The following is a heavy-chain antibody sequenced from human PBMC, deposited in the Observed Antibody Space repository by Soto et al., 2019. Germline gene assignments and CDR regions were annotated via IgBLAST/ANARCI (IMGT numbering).Heavy chain of an antibody. Sequence: GASVKIYCTASGNTVPTYAIHWVRQAPGQRLEWMGWIRGVKGKSYYSEYFQGRVALTRDTSVGSVYMQLSSLTSEDTAVYYYSRGDSGFSGSHYIDYFNYWGQGALV. CDR3: SRGDSGFSGSHYIDYFNY. J-gene: IGHJ4*02. D-gene: IGHD1-26*01. CDR1: GNTVPTYA. CDR2: IRGVKGKS. V-gene: IGHV1-3*01.